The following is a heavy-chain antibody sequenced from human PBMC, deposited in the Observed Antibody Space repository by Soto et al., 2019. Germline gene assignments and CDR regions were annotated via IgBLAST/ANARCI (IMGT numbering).Heavy chain of an antibody. Sequence: SETLSLTCTVSGGSISNYYWSWIRQPPGKGLEWIGYIYYSGSTRYSPSLKSRVTISVDTSKNQFSLKLSSVTAADTAVYYCARHGPIAAAGTVFDYWGQGTLVTVS. V-gene: IGHV4-59*08. CDR3: ARHGPIAAAGTVFDY. J-gene: IGHJ4*02. CDR2: IYYSGST. D-gene: IGHD6-13*01. CDR1: GGSISNYY.